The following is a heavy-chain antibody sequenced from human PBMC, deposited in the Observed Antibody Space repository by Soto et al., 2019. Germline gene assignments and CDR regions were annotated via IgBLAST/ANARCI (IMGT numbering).Heavy chain of an antibody. J-gene: IGHJ4*02. CDR1: GFTFSSYG. D-gene: IGHD3-16*02. V-gene: IGHV3-33*01. CDR3: SRDKDVCGSYRLDDY. Sequence: QVQLVESGGGVVQPGRSLRLSCAASGFTFSSYGMHWVRQAPGKGLEWVAVIWYDGSNKYYADSVKGRFTISRDNSKNTLYLQMNSLRAEDTAVYYWSRDKDVCGSYRLDDYWGQGTLVTVYS. CDR2: IWYDGSNK.